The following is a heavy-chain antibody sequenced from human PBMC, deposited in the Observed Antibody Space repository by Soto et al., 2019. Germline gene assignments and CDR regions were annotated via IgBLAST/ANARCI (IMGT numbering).Heavy chain of an antibody. CDR2: ISYDGSNK. Sequence: QVQLVESGGGVVQPGRSLRLSCAASGFTFSSYGMHWVRQAPGKGLEWVAVISYDGSNKYYADSVKGRFTISRDNSKNTLYLQMNSLRAEDTAVYYCAKDPVPEGDYYYYYGMDVWGQGTTVTVSS. CDR1: GFTFSSYG. V-gene: IGHV3-30*18. CDR3: AKDPVPEGDYYYYYGMDV. D-gene: IGHD3-16*01. J-gene: IGHJ6*02.